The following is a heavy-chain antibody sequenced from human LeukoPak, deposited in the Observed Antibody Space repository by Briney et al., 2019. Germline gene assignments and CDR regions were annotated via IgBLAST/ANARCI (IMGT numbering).Heavy chain of an antibody. CDR1: GDSVSSNSAA. CDR3: AREFGRCSSTSCYDWFDP. D-gene: IGHD2-2*01. J-gene: IGHJ5*02. V-gene: IGHV6-1*01. CDR2: TYYRSKRYN. Sequence: SQTLSLTCALSGDSVSSNSAAWNWIRQSPSRGLEWLGRTYYRSKRYNDYAVSVKSRITINPDTSKNQFSLQLNSVTPEDTAVYYCAREFGRCSSTSCYDWFDPWGQGTLVTVSS.